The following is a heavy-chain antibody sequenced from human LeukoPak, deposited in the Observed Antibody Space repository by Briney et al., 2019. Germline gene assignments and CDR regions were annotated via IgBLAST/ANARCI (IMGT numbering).Heavy chain of an antibody. CDR2: IIPIFGTA. CDR1: GGTFSSYA. D-gene: IGHD3-10*01. V-gene: IGHV1-69*13. Sequence: GASVKVSCKASGGTFSSYAISWVRQAPGQGLEWMGGIIPIFGTANYAQKFQGRVTITADESTSTAYMELSSLKSEDTAVYYCARDSGNYHYDMDVWGQGTTVIVSS. CDR3: ARDSGNYHYDMDV. J-gene: IGHJ6*02.